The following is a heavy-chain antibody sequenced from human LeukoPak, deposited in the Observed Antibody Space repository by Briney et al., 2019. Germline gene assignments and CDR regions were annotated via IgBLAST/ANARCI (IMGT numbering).Heavy chain of an antibody. D-gene: IGHD3-16*01. CDR2: IGHDGTNI. CDR3: AKDHVTWGNRYFDH. CDR1: GFSFNTYG. V-gene: IGHV3-30*02. Sequence: PGGSLRLSCAASGFSFNTYGMHWVRQAPGKGLEWVAFIGHDGTNIYYADSVQGRFTISRDNSKNTLYLEMNSLSGDDTALYYCAKDHVTWGNRYFDHWGQGTLGTVSS. J-gene: IGHJ4*02.